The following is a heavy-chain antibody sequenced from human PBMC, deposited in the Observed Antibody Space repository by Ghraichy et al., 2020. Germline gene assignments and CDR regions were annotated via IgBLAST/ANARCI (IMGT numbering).Heavy chain of an antibody. CDR2: INHSGST. V-gene: IGHV4-34*01. CDR1: GGSFSGYY. J-gene: IGHJ4*02. CDR3: ARHVPAGYSSSWYPGGGTLRVGWDN. Sequence: SETLSLTCGVYGGSFSGYYWSWIRQPPGKGLEWIGEINHSGSTNYNPSLKSRVTISVDTSKNQFSLKLSSVTAADTAVYYCARHVPAGYSSSWYPGGGTLRVGWDNWGQGTLVTVSS. D-gene: IGHD6-13*01.